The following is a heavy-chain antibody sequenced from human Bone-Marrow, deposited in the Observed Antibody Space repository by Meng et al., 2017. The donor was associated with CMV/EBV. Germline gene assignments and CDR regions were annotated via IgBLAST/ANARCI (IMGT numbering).Heavy chain of an antibody. D-gene: IGHD6-6*01. Sequence: GESLKISCAASGFTFSSYAMSWVRQAPGKGLEWVSAISGSGGSTYYADSVKGRFTISRDNSKNTLYLQMNSLRAEDTAVYYCARDRGGEAARRLFRYYGMDVWGQGTTVTVSS. V-gene: IGHV3-23*01. CDR2: ISGSGGST. J-gene: IGHJ6*02. CDR1: GFTFSSYA. CDR3: ARDRGGEAARRLFRYYGMDV.